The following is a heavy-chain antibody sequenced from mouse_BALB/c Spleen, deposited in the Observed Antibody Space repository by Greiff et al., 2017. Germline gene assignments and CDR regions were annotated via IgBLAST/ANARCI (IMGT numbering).Heavy chain of an antibody. V-gene: IGHV5-4*02. J-gene: IGHJ4*01. Sequence: EVMLVESGGGLVKPGGSLKLSCAASGFTFSDYYMYWVRQTPEKRLEWVATISDGGSYTYYPDSVKGRFTISRDNAKNNLYLQMSSLKSEDTAMYYCARGGYGYDRGYAMDYWGQGTSVTVSS. CDR1: GFTFSDYY. D-gene: IGHD2-2*01. CDR2: ISDGGSYT. CDR3: ARGGYGYDRGYAMDY.